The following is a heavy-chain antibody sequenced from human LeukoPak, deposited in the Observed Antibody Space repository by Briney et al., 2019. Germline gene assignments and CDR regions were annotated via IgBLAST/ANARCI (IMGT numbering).Heavy chain of an antibody. CDR3: AREPTYCGGDCYYDY. Sequence: GGSLRLSCAASGFTFSSYAMHWVRQAPGKGLEWVAVISYDGSNKYYADSVKGRFTISRDNSKNTLYLQMNSLRAEDTAVYYCAREPTYCGGDCYYDYWGQGTLVTVSS. D-gene: IGHD2-21*02. CDR1: GFTFSSYA. CDR2: ISYDGSNK. J-gene: IGHJ4*02. V-gene: IGHV3-30-3*01.